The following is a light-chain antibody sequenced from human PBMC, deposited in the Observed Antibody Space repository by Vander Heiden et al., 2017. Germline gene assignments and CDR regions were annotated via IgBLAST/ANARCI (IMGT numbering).Light chain of an antibody. J-gene: IGLJ2*01. V-gene: IGLV2-14*01. CDR2: EVS. CDR3: SSYTSSSTLV. CDR1: SSDVGGYNY. Sequence: QSALTQPASVSGSPGQSITISCTGTSSDVGGYNYVSWYQQHPGKAPKLMIYEVSNRPSGVSNRFSGSKSGNTASPTISGLQTEDEADYYGSSYTSSSTLVFGGGTKLTVL.